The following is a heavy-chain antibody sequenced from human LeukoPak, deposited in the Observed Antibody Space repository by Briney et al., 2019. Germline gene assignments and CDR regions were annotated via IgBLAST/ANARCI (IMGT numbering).Heavy chain of an antibody. CDR3: AKDLLLWFGESPRAFDI. Sequence: GGSLRLSCAASGFMFSTNDMSWVRQAPGKGLEWVSAISGSGGSTYYADSVKGRFTISRDNSKNTLYLQMNSLRAEDTAVYYCAKDLLLWFGESPRAFDIWGQGTMVTVSS. CDR2: ISGSGGST. J-gene: IGHJ3*02. V-gene: IGHV3-23*01. CDR1: GFMFSTND. D-gene: IGHD3-10*01.